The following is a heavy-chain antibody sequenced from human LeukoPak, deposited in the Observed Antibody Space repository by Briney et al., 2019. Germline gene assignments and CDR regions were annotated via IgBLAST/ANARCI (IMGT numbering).Heavy chain of an antibody. CDR3: AWSSDYYSEYFQE. CDR2: IYYSGST. J-gene: IGHJ1*01. Sequence: PSQTLSLTCTVSGGSISSGGYYWSWIRQHPGKGLEWIGYIYYSGSTYYNPSLKSRVTISVDTSKNQFSLRLRSVTAADTAVYYCAWSSDYYSEYFQEWGQGTLVTVSS. V-gene: IGHV4-31*03. D-gene: IGHD3-22*01. CDR1: GGSISSGGYY.